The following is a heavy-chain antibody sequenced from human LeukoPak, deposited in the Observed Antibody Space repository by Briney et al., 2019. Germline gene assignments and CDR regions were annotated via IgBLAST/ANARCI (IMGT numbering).Heavy chain of an antibody. J-gene: IGHJ5*02. CDR2: IYYSGST. D-gene: IGHD2-2*01. Sequence: SETLSLTCTVSGGSISSSSYYWGWVRQPPGKGLEWIGSIYYSGSTYYNPSLKSRVTISVDTSKNQCSLKLSSATAADTAVYYYARRNGPAAIRVLNLFDPWGQGTLVTVSS. CDR3: ARRNGPAAIRVLNLFDP. V-gene: IGHV4-39*01. CDR1: GGSISSSSYY.